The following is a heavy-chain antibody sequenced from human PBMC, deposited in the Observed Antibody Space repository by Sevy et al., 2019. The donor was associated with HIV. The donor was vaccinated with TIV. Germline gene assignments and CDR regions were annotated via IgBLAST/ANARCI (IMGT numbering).Heavy chain of an antibody. CDR2: IYHSGST. V-gene: IGHV4-30-2*01. CDR1: GGSISSGGYS. J-gene: IGHJ6*02. CDR3: ARGASYGGGGMDV. Sequence: SETLCLTCAVSGGSISSGGYSWSWIRQPPGKGLEWIGYIYHSGSTYYNPSLKSRVTISVDRSKNQFSLKLSSVTAADTAVYYCARGASYGGGGMDVWGQGTTVTVSS. D-gene: IGHD5-18*01.